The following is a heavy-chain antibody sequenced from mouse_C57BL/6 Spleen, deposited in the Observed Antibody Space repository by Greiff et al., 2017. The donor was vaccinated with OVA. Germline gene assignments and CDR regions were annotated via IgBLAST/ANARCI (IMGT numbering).Heavy chain of an antibody. D-gene: IGHD1-1*01. V-gene: IGHV1-80*01. J-gene: IGHJ4*01. CDR1: GYAFSSYW. CDR2: IYPGNGDT. Sequence: VLGVESGAELVKPGASVKISCKASGYAFSSYWMNWVKQRPGKGLEWIGQIYPGNGDTNYNGKFKGKATLTADKSSSTAYMQLRNLTSEDYTVYFSAGGCNYYGYYYDIGYWGQRTSVTVST. CDR3: AGGCNYYGYYYDIGY.